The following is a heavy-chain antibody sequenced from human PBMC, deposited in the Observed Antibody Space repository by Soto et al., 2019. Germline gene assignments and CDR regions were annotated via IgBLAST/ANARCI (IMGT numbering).Heavy chain of an antibody. V-gene: IGHV4-34*01. CDR2: VSLSGST. CDR3: ARGLRAPFGVRLSYYYYGMDV. D-gene: IGHD3-10*01. Sequence: SETLSLTCAVYGGSFSDYYWGWIRQSPEKGLEWIGEVSLSGSTNYNPSLKSRVTVSVDTSQTQFSLRLSSLTAADTAVYYCARGLRAPFGVRLSYYYYGMDVWGQGTTVTVSS. CDR1: GGSFSDYY. J-gene: IGHJ6*02.